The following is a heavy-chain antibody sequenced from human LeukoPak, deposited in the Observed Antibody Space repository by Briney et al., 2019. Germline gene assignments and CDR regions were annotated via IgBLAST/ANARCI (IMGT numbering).Heavy chain of an antibody. CDR3: AREVGTRFDY. Sequence: ASVKVCCKASGYTFTSYGISWVRQAPGQGLEWMGWISTYNGNTNYAQKLQGRVTMTTDTSTRTAYMELRSLRSDDTAVYYCAREVGTRFDYWGQGTLVTVSS. CDR1: GYTFTSYG. J-gene: IGHJ4*02. V-gene: IGHV1-18*01. CDR2: ISTYNGNT. D-gene: IGHD1-26*01.